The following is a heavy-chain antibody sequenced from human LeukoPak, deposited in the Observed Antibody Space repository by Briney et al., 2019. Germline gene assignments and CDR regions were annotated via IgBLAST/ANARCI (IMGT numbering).Heavy chain of an antibody. Sequence: LPGGSLRLSCAASGFTFSSYAMSWVRQAPGKGLEWVSYISSSGSTIYYADSVKGRFTISRDNAKNSLYLQMNSLRAEDTAVYYCARDPNVWGSYRYSVGPSMPVYWGQGTLVTVSS. J-gene: IGHJ4*02. CDR1: GFTFSSYA. D-gene: IGHD3-16*02. CDR3: ARDPNVWGSYRYSVGPSMPVY. V-gene: IGHV3-48*03. CDR2: ISSSGSTI.